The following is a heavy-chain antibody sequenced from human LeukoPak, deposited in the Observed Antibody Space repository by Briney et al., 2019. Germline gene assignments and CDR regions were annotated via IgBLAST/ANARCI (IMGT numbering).Heavy chain of an antibody. CDR2: ISGSGGST. CDR1: GFTFSSYA. Sequence: GRSLRLSCAAPGFTFSSYAMSWVRQAPGKGLEWVSAISGSGGSTYYADSVKGRFTISRDNAKNSLYLQMNSLRAEDTAVYYCARGAYYGSGSYMDYWGQGTLVTVSS. D-gene: IGHD3-10*01. V-gene: IGHV3-23*01. CDR3: ARGAYYGSGSYMDY. J-gene: IGHJ4*02.